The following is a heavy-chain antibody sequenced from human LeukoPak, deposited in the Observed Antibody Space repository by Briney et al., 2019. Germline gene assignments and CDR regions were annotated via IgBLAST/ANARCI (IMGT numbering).Heavy chain of an antibody. D-gene: IGHD2-2*02. V-gene: IGHV4-61*01. CDR3: ARDTRGYCSSTSCYTGTAFDI. CDR2: IYYSGST. CDR1: GGSISSGSYY. J-gene: IGHJ3*02. Sequence: SETLSLTCTVSGGSISSGSYYWSWIRQPPGKGLEWIGYIYYSGSTNYNPSLKSRVTISVDTSKNQFSLKLSSVTAADTAVYYCARDTRGYCSSTSCYTGTAFDIWGQGTMVTVSS.